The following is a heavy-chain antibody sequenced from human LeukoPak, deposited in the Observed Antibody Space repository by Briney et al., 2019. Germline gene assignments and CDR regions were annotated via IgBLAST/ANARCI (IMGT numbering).Heavy chain of an antibody. CDR1: GFTFTRYW. Sequence: VGSLRLSCAASGFTFTRYWMHWVPQAPGKGLVWVSRVNPDGSSTTYGDSVTGRFTSSRDNAKNTLYLQMNSLRAEDTAVYYCARGGSYGDYWGQGILVTVSS. J-gene: IGHJ4*02. CDR3: ARGGSYGDY. CDR2: VNPDGSST. D-gene: IGHD3-16*01. V-gene: IGHV3-74*01.